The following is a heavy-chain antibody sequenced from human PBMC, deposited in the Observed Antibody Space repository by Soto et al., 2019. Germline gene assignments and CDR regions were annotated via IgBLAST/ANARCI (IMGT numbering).Heavy chain of an antibody. CDR2: IDPSDSYT. D-gene: IGHD6-13*01. Sequence: GESLKISCKGSGYSFTSYWISWVRQMPGKGLEWMGRIDPSDSYTNYSPSFQGRVTISADKSISTAYLQWSSLKASDTAMYYCATVVGIAAAGNYYYGMDVWGQGTTVTVSS. V-gene: IGHV5-10-1*01. J-gene: IGHJ6*02. CDR3: ATVVGIAAAGNYYYGMDV. CDR1: GYSFTSYW.